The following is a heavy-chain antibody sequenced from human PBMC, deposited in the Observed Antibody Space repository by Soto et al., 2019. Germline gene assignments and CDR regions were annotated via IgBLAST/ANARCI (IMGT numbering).Heavy chain of an antibody. J-gene: IGHJ4*02. CDR3: TTVFEY. CDR1: GIIFTNYW. Sequence: EVQLMESGGGLVQPGGSLRLSCAASGIIFTNYWMHWVRQAPGKGLVWVSRIDNDGSGTSYADSVKGRFTISRDNAKNTVYLQMNSLRAEDTAVYYYTTVFEYWGQGTLVTVSS. V-gene: IGHV3-74*01. CDR2: IDNDGSGT.